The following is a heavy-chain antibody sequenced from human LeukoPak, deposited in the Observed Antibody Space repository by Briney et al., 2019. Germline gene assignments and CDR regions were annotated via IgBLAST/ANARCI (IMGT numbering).Heavy chain of an antibody. Sequence: PGGSLRLSCATSGFTFNNYNMNWVRQAPGRALEWVSSITTSGTYIFYADSVKGRFTISRDNAKNSLYLQMNSLGPEDTAVYYCARDYSTVTTFFDYWGQGTLVTVSS. V-gene: IGHV3-21*01. D-gene: IGHD4-17*01. CDR3: ARDYSTVTTFFDY. J-gene: IGHJ4*02. CDR2: ITTSGTYI. CDR1: GFTFNNYN.